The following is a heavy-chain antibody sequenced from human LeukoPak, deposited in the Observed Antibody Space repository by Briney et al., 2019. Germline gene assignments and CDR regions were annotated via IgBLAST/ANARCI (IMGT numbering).Heavy chain of an antibody. Sequence: GASVKVSCKASGDTFTSYDINWVRQATGQGLEWMGWINPNSGNTGYAQKFQGRVTMTRNTSISTAYMELSSLRSEDTAVYYCARGYSWHAGAYYFDYWGQGTLVTVSS. CDR2: INPNSGNT. CDR3: ARGYSWHAGAYYFDY. J-gene: IGHJ4*02. V-gene: IGHV1-8*01. CDR1: GDTFTSYD. D-gene: IGHD2-15*01.